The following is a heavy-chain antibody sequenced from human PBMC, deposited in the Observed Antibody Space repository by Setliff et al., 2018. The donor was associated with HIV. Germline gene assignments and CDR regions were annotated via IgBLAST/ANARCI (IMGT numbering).Heavy chain of an antibody. CDR1: GFIFNNYA. V-gene: IGHV3-23*01. CDR3: TKKGPKGQWLVDLYFDS. D-gene: IGHD6-19*01. J-gene: IGHJ4*02. Sequence: GGSLRLSCAASGFIFNNYAMSWVRQAPGKGLEWVSVISGSGGSTYVADSVKGRFTISRDNSENTLYLKMNSLRADDTAVYYCTKKGPKGQWLVDLYFDSWGQGTLVTVSS. CDR2: ISGSGGST.